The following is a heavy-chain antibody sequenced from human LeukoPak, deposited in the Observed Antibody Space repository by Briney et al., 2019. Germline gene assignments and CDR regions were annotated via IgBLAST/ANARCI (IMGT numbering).Heavy chain of an antibody. Sequence: GGSLRLSCAAFGFTFSSYAMSWVRQAPGKGLEWVSAISGSGGSTYYADSVKGRFTISRDSSKNTLYLQMNSLRAEDTAVYYCAAGYCSSTSCYQFDYWGQGTLVTVSS. V-gene: IGHV3-23*01. CDR2: ISGSGGST. CDR1: GFTFSSYA. J-gene: IGHJ4*02. D-gene: IGHD2-2*01. CDR3: AAGYCSSTSCYQFDY.